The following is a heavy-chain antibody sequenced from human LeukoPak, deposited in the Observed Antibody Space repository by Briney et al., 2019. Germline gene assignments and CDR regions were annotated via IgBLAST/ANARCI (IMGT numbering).Heavy chain of an antibody. D-gene: IGHD3-9*01. Sequence: GASVTVSCKASGYTFTSYDINWVRQAPGQGLEWMGWMNPNSGNTGYAQKFQGRVTMTRTTSISTAYMELSSLRSEDTAVYYCARGPTYDILTGLFDYWGQGTLVTVSS. CDR1: GYTFTSYD. CDR3: ARGPTYDILTGLFDY. J-gene: IGHJ4*02. V-gene: IGHV1-8*01. CDR2: MNPNSGNT.